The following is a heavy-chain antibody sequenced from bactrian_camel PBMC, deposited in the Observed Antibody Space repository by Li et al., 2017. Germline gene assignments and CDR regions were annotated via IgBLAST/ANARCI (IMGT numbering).Heavy chain of an antibody. V-gene: IGHV3S1*01. J-gene: IGHJ4*01. CDR1: VRSYRTSC. CDR3: AARRPGAYDTGHCNVEFGNNY. D-gene: IGHD5*01. Sequence: HVQLVESGGGSVQAGGSLRLSCAASVRSYRTSCMYWFRQAPGKEREGVGIINDYGSLTYADSVKGRFTISRDNANNSLYLQMSDLKPEDTAVYYCAARRPGAYDTGHCNVEFGNNYWGQGTQVTVS. CDR2: IINDYGSL.